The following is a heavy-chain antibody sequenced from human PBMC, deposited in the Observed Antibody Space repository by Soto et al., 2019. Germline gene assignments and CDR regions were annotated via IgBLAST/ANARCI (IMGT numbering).Heavy chain of an antibody. CDR1: GYTFTSYD. CDR2: MNPNSGNT. Sequence: ASVKVSCKASGYTFTSYDINWVRQATGQGLEWMGWMNPNSGNTGYAQKIQSRITITRNTSISTAYIEMSSIRYKDTAVYYCVRGYLYCSGGSCYFFTFDIWGQGTMVTVSS. J-gene: IGHJ3*02. CDR3: VRGYLYCSGGSCYFFTFDI. V-gene: IGHV1-8*01. D-gene: IGHD2-15*01.